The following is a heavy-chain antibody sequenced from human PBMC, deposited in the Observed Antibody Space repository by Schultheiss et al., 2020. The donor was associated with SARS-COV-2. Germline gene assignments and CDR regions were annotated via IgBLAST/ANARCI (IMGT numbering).Heavy chain of an antibody. J-gene: IGHJ5*02. D-gene: IGHD1-7*01. CDR2: ISAYNGNR. V-gene: IGHV1-18*01. CDR3: ARDRGTGTTLYFVVNWFDP. CDR1: GYTFTSHG. Sequence: ASVKVSCKASGYTFTSHGISWVRQAPGQGLEWMGWISAYNGNRNYVQKLQGRVTMTTDTSTSTAYMELRSLRSDDTAVYYCARDRGTGTTLYFVVNWFDPWGQGTLVTVSS.